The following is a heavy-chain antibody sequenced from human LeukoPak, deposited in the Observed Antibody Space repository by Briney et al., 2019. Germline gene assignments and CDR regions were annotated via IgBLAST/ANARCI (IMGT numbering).Heavy chain of an antibody. D-gene: IGHD3-10*01. CDR1: GFTFSSYA. CDR3: AKVPSRVLGVTAPLRY. J-gene: IGHJ4*02. V-gene: IGHV3-23*01. Sequence: GGSLRLSCAASGFTFSSYAMTWVRQAPGKGLEWVSLMSTSADRIYYADSVKGRFTISRDNSKNTLYLQMYSLRAEDTAVYYCAKVPSRVLGVTAPLRYWGQGTLVTVSS. CDR2: MSTSADRI.